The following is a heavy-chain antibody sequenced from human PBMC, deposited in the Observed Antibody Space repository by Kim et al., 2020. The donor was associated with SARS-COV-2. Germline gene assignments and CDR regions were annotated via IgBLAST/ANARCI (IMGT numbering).Heavy chain of an antibody. Sequence: GGSLRLSCAASGFTVSTKYMSWVRQAPGKGLEWVSLIYTGGSTYYADSVKGRFTISRDNSKNTLYLQMNSLRAEDTAVYYCARDGSGWYFDYWGQGTLVTVSS. D-gene: IGHD6-19*01. CDR3: ARDGSGWYFDY. J-gene: IGHJ4*02. CDR1: GFTVSTKY. V-gene: IGHV3-66*01. CDR2: IYTGGST.